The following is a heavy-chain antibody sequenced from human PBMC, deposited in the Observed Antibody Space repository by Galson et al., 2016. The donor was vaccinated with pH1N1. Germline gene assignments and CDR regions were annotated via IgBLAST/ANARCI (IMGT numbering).Heavy chain of an antibody. Sequence: SLRLSCAGSGFTFSNYWMHWVRQAPGKGLEWVANIKHDGSQKYYVDSVKGRFTISRDNAKNSVSLQMNSLRVEDTGVYYCVRAIGGAASYWGQGTLVTVSS. J-gene: IGHJ4*02. CDR2: IKHDGSQK. V-gene: IGHV3-7*01. CDR1: GFTFSNYW. CDR3: VRAIGGAASY. D-gene: IGHD6-13*01.